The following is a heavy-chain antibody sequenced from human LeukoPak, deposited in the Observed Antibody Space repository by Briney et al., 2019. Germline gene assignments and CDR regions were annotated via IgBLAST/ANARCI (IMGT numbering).Heavy chain of an antibody. J-gene: IGHJ6*02. D-gene: IGHD2-8*01. V-gene: IGHV4-4*07. Sequence: PSETLSLTCTVSGGSISSYYWSWIRQPAGKGLEWIGRIYTSGSTNYNPSLKSRVTMSVDTSKNQFSLKLSSATAADTAVYYCARVYPRSGDYYGMDVWGQGTTVTVSS. CDR1: GGSISSYY. CDR3: ARVYPRSGDYYGMDV. CDR2: IYTSGST.